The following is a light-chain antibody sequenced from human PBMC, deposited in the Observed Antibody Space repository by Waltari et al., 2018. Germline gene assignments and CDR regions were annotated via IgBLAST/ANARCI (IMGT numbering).Light chain of an antibody. J-gene: IGLJ2*01. Sequence: QSFLTQPPSASGTPGQRVTISCSGSSSNIGSNTVNWYQQLPGTAPKLLIYSNNQWPSGVPDRFSGSKSGTSASLAISGLQSEDEADYYCAAWDDSLNGVVFGGGTK. CDR3: AAWDDSLNGVV. CDR2: SNN. CDR1: SSNIGSNT. V-gene: IGLV1-44*01.